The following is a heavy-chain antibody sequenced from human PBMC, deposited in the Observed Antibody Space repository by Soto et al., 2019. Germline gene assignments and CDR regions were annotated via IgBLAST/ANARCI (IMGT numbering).Heavy chain of an antibody. V-gene: IGHV1-24*01. J-gene: IGHJ1*01. CDR2: FDPEDGET. D-gene: IGHD6-13*01. CDR1: GYTLTELS. CDR3: ATRPRIAAAGTEYFQH. Sequence: ASVKVSCKVSGYTLTELSMHWVRQAPGKGLEWMGGFDPEDGETIYAQKFQGRVTMTEDTSTDTAYMELSSLRSEDTAVYYCATRPRIAAAGTEYFQHWGQGTLVTVSS.